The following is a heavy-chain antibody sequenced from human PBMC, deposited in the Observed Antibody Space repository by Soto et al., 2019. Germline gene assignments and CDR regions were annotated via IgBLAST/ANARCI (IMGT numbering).Heavy chain of an antibody. D-gene: IGHD6-6*01. Sequence: SETLSLTCTVSGGSISSGGYYWSWIRQHPGKGLEWIGYIYYSGSTYYNPSLKSRVTISVDTSKNQFSLKLSSVTAADTAVYYCASAEASSSYLFDYWGQGTLVTVSS. V-gene: IGHV4-31*03. J-gene: IGHJ4*02. CDR2: IYYSGST. CDR1: GGSISSGGYY. CDR3: ASAEASSSYLFDY.